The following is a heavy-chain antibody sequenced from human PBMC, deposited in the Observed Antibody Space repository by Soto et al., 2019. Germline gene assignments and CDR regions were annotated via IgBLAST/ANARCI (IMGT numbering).Heavy chain of an antibody. J-gene: IGHJ4*02. CDR3: ARSDGRY. CDR1: GGSISSYY. CDR2: IYYSGST. V-gene: IGHV4-59*01. Sequence: XXTLSLACTVSGGSISSYYWGWIRQPPGKGLEWIGYIYYSGSTNYNPSLKSRVTISVDTSKNQFSMKLSSVTAADTAVYYCARSDGRYWGQGTLVTVSS.